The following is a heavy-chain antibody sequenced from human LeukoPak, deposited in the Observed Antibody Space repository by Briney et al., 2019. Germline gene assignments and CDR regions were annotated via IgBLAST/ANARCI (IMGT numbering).Heavy chain of an antibody. CDR2: MWSDGVNT. D-gene: IGHD6-13*01. V-gene: IGHV3-33*01. Sequence: GGSLRLSCAASGFSLSTYGMHWVRQAPGKGLEWVAVMWSDGVNTYYADSVKGRLTISRDNSKNTLYLQMNSLRAEDAAVYYCARAQDSSSWYLDSWGQGTLVTVSS. J-gene: IGHJ4*02. CDR1: GFSLSTYG. CDR3: ARAQDSSSWYLDS.